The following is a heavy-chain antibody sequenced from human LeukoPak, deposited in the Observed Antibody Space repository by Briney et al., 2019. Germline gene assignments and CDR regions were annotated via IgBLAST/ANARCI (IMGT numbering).Heavy chain of an antibody. CDR2: ISWNSGSI. D-gene: IGHD3-10*01. CDR3: AKGYYYGSGSYFDY. V-gene: IGHV3-9*01. J-gene: IGHJ4*02. Sequence: GRSLRLSCAASGFTFDDYAMHWVRQAPGKGLEWVSGISWNSGSIGYADSVKGRFTISRDNAKNSLYLQMNSLRAEDTALYYCAKGYYYGSGSYFDYWGQGTLVAVSS. CDR1: GFTFDDYA.